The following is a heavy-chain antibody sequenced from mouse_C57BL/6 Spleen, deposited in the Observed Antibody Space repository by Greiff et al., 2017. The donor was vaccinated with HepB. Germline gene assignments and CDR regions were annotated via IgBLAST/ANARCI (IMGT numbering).Heavy chain of an antibody. CDR3: SRKCAPDSGRAMDY. CDR1: GYSFTGYR. J-gene: IGHJ4*01. CDR2: ILPGSGST. D-gene: IGHD6-1*01. Sequence: QVQLQQSGAELMKPGASVKLSCKATGYSFTGYRIVWVKQRPGHSLEWIGEILPGSGSTNYNEKFKGKATFTADTSSNTAYMQLSSLTTEDSAIYCCSRKCAPDSGRAMDYWGQGTSVTVSS. V-gene: IGHV1-9*01.